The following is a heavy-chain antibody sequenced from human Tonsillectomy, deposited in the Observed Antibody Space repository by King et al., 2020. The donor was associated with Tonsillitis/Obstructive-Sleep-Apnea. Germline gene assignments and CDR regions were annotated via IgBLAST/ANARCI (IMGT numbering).Heavy chain of an antibody. CDR2: IYYSGNT. CDR3: ARDGLIALAEGDY. CDR1: GGSISSSSYY. V-gene: IGHV4-39*07. D-gene: IGHD6-19*01. Sequence: MQLQESGPGLVKPSETLSLTCTVSGGSISSSSYYWGWIRQPPGKGLEWIGSIYYSGNTYYNPSLKSRVTISVDTSKNQFSLKVRSVTAADTAVDYCARDGLIALAEGDYWGQGTLVTVSS. J-gene: IGHJ4*02.